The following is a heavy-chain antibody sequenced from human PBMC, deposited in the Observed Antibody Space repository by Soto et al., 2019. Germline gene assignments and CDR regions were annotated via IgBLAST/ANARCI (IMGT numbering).Heavy chain of an antibody. CDR1: GYTFTSYS. CDR2: INAGNGNT. J-gene: IGHJ4*02. Sequence: ASVKGSCKASGYTFTSYSMHWVLQAPVQMLEWMGWINAGNGNTKYSQKFQGRVTITRDTSASTAYMELSSLRSEDTAVYYCARVLSSHCSSTSCYPGYFDYWGQGTLVSVSS. CDR3: ARVLSSHCSSTSCYPGYFDY. D-gene: IGHD2-2*01. V-gene: IGHV1-3*01.